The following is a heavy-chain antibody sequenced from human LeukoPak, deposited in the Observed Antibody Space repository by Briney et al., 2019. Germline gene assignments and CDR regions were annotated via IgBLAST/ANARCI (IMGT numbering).Heavy chain of an antibody. Sequence: GRSLRLSCAASGFSFDEYAMHWVRQAPGKGLEWVSGISWNSGSMVYADSVKGRFTISRDNAKNSLYLQMNSLRAEDTAVYYCARVKLEYSSSSEFDYWGQGTLVTVSS. J-gene: IGHJ4*02. V-gene: IGHV3-9*01. CDR3: ARVKLEYSSSSEFDY. D-gene: IGHD6-6*01. CDR1: GFSFDEYA. CDR2: ISWNSGSM.